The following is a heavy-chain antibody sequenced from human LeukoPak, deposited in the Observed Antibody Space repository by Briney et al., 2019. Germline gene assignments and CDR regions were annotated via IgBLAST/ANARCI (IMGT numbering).Heavy chain of an antibody. CDR3: ARGFRSFDS. J-gene: IGHJ4*02. D-gene: IGHD1-14*01. CDR1: GFTFSDHY. V-gene: IGHV3-72*01. CDR2: TRNKANGYTT. Sequence: GGSLRLSCAVSGFTFSDHYMDWVRQAPGKGLEWVGRTRNKANGYTTICAASVKGRFTVSRDESKNSLYLRMNSLRTEDTAVYYCARGFRSFDSWGQGTLVTVSS.